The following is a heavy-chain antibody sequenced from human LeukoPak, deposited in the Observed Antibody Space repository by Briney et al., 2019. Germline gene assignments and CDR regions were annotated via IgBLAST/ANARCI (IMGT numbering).Heavy chain of an antibody. Sequence: GGSLRLSCAASGFTFSSFAMSWVCQAPGKGLEWVAIIHRDDTTYYADSVKGRFTISRDNSENTLSLQMNSLRAEDTAVYYCARSLYFDCWGRGTLVTVSS. CDR2: IHRDDTT. J-gene: IGHJ4*02. CDR1: GFTFSSFA. CDR3: ARSLYFDC. V-gene: IGHV3-66*01.